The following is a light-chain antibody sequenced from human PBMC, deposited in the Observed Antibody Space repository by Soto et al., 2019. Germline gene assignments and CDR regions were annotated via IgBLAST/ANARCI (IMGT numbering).Light chain of an antibody. CDR2: GAS. CDR1: QSVSSSY. J-gene: IGKJ2*01. CDR3: QQYGRSPRT. Sequence: EIVLTQSPGNLSLSPGERATLSCRASQSVSSSYLAWYQQKPGQAPRLLIYGASSRATGIPDRFSGSGSGTDFTLTISRLEPEDFAVYYCQQYGRSPRTFGQGTKLEIK. V-gene: IGKV3-20*01.